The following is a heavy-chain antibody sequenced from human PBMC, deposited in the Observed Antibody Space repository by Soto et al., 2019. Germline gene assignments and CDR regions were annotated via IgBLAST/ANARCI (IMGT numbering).Heavy chain of an antibody. CDR1: GFSLTTGKMG. D-gene: IGHD3-9*01. V-gene: IGHV2-26*01. Sequence: SGPTLVNPTETLTLTCTVSGFSLTTGKMGVSWIRQPPGKALEWLAHIFSDNERSYSASLQGRLTISKDTSGSQVVLSMTNVDPVDTATYYCARMKVDSYQFYYAMDVWGQGTTVTVSS. J-gene: IGHJ6*02. CDR3: ARMKVDSYQFYYAMDV. CDR2: IFSDNER.